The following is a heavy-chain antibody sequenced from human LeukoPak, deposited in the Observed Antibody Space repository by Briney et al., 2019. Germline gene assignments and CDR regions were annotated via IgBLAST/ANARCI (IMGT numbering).Heavy chain of an antibody. CDR2: IYYSGST. CDR3: ARDQTAAAGFLDY. CDR1: GGSINNYY. Sequence: SETLSLTCTVSGGSINNYYWNWIRQSPGKGLEWIGYIYYSGSTSYNPSLRSPVTISVDTSKNQFSLKLSSVTAADTAVYYCARDQTAAAGFLDYWGQGTLVTVSS. D-gene: IGHD6-13*01. J-gene: IGHJ4*02. V-gene: IGHV4-4*08.